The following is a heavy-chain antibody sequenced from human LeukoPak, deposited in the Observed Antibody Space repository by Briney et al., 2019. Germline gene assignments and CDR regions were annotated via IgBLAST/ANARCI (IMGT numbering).Heavy chain of an antibody. Sequence: SETLSLTCIVSGGSINNHYWTWIRQTPGKGLEWIGDIHYTGTTKYNPSLKSRVTISIDTSKNQFSLELSSVTAADTAVYYCARAPYGSATNNYYMDVWGKGTTVTVSS. D-gene: IGHD3-10*01. CDR3: ARAPYGSATNNYYMDV. V-gene: IGHV4-59*11. CDR1: GGSINNHY. CDR2: IHYTGTT. J-gene: IGHJ6*03.